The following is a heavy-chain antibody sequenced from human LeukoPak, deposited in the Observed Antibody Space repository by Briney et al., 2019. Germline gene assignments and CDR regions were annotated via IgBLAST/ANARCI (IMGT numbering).Heavy chain of an antibody. CDR1: GFTFSNYA. J-gene: IGHJ4*02. V-gene: IGHV3-30*04. CDR3: ANSCSSTSCYSL. Sequence: GRSLRLSCAASGFTFSNYAMHWVRQAPGKGLEWVAVISYDGSNKYYADSVKGRFTISRDNSKNTLYLQMNSLRAEDTAVYYCANSCSSTSCYSLWGQGTLVTVSS. D-gene: IGHD2-2*01. CDR2: ISYDGSNK.